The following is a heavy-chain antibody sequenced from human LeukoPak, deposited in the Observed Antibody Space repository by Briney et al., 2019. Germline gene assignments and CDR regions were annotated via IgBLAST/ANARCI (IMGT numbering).Heavy chain of an antibody. V-gene: IGHV1-2*02. CDR1: GYTFTGYY. CDR3: ARADRLHGGPYLIGP. CDR2: INPYSGGT. Sequence: ASVKVSCKASGYTFTGYYMNWVRQAPGQGLEWMGWINPYSGGTSSAQKFQGRVTMTRDTSISTVYMQVSWLTSDDTAIYYCARADRLHGGPYLIGPWGQGTLVTVSS. D-gene: IGHD3-16*01. J-gene: IGHJ5*02.